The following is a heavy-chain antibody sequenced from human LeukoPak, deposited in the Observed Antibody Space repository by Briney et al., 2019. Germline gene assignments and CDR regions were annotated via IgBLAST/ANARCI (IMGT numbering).Heavy chain of an antibody. D-gene: IGHD3-9*01. V-gene: IGHV3-21*01. CDR2: ISSSSSYI. Sequence: GGSLRLSCAASGFTFSSYGLSWVRQAPGKGLEWVSSISSSSSYIYYADSVKGRFTISRDNAKNSLYLQMNSLRAEDTAVYYCARDQGRYFDWLGNAFDIWGQGTMVTVSS. CDR3: ARDQGRYFDWLGNAFDI. CDR1: GFTFSSYG. J-gene: IGHJ3*02.